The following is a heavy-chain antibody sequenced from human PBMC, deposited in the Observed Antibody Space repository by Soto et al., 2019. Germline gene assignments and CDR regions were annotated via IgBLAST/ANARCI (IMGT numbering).Heavy chain of an antibody. CDR2: IIPLFGTA. V-gene: IGHV1-69*13. J-gene: IGHJ4*02. CDR3: ARPKGSYSSGYYYFDD. D-gene: IGHD6-19*01. CDR1: GGTFSTYA. Sequence: SVKVSCKTSGGTFSTYAIYWVRQAPGQGLEWMGAIIPLFGTADYAQKFQGRVTITADESTSTASMELSSLRSEDTAVYYCARPKGSYSSGYYYFDDWGQGTLVTVSS.